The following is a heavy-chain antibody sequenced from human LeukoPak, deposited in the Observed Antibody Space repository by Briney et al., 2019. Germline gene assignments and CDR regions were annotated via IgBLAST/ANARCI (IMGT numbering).Heavy chain of an antibody. J-gene: IGHJ6*02. D-gene: IGHD2-2*01. CDR1: GGSISSYY. Sequence: MASETLSLTCTVSGGSISSYYWSWIRQPAGKGLEWIGRIYTSGSTNYNPSLKSRVTMSVDTSKNQFSLKLSSVTAADTAVYYCARDKHCSSTSCYRNYCYGMDVWGQGTTVTVSS. CDR3: ARDKHCSSTSCYRNYCYGMDV. CDR2: IYTSGST. V-gene: IGHV4-4*07.